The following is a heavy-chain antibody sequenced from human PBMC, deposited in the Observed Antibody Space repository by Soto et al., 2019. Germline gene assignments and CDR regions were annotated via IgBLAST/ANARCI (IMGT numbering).Heavy chain of an antibody. J-gene: IGHJ6*02. Sequence: QVQLVESGGGVVQPGRSLRLSCAASGFSFSSYGMHWVRQAPGKGLEWVAVIWYDGSNKYYAESVKGRFTISRDNSKNTLNLQRNSLRAEDTAVYYCARASQGYGTDVWGQGTTVTVSS. CDR2: IWYDGSNK. CDR3: ARASQGYGTDV. V-gene: IGHV3-33*01. CDR1: GFSFSSYG.